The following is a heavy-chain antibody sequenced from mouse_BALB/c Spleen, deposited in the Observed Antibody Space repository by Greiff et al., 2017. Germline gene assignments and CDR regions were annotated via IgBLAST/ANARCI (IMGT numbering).Heavy chain of an antibody. D-gene: IGHD1-1*01. J-gene: IGHJ4*01. Sequence: EVNVVESGGGLVKPGGSLKLSCAASGFTFSSYTMSWVRQTPEKRLEWVATISSGGGNTYYPDSVKGRFTISRDNAKNNLYLQMSSLRSEDTALYYCSRYRLYYGSSDYAMDYWGQGTSVTVSS. CDR1: GFTFSSYT. V-gene: IGHV5-9*03. CDR2: ISSGGGNT. CDR3: SRYRLYYGSSDYAMDY.